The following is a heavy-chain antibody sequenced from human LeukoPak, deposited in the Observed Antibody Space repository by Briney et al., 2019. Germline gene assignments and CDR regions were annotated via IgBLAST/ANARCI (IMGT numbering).Heavy chain of an antibody. D-gene: IGHD3-10*01. J-gene: IGHJ6*02. V-gene: IGHV1-18*01. CDR1: GYTFTSYG. Sequence: ASVKVSCKASGYTFTSYGISWVRQAPGQGLEWMGWISAYNGNTNYAQKLRGRVTMTTDTSTSTAYMELRSLRSDDTAVYYCARVYYYGSGRIYYYYYGMDVWGQGTTVTVSS. CDR2: ISAYNGNT. CDR3: ARVYYYGSGRIYYYYYGMDV.